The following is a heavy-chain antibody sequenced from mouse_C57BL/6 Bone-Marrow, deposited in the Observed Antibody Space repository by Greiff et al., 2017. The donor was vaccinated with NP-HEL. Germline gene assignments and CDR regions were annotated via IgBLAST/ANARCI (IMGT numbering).Heavy chain of an antibody. D-gene: IGHD2-10*01. Sequence: VKLMESGAELVRPGTSVKMSCKASGYTFTNYWIGWAKQRPGHGLEWIGDIYPGGGYTNYNEKFKGKATLTADKSSSTAYMQFSSLTSEDSAIYYGARSSYGNPYWYFDGWGTGTTVTVSS. J-gene: IGHJ1*03. CDR2: IYPGGGYT. V-gene: IGHV1-63*01. CDR1: GYTFTNYW. CDR3: ARSSYGNPYWYFDG.